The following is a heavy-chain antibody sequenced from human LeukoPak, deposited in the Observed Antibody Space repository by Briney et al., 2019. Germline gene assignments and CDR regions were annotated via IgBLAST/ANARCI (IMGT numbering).Heavy chain of an antibody. V-gene: IGHV1-2*02. J-gene: IGHJ4*02. D-gene: IGHD5-12*01. CDR1: GGSFSTYA. Sequence: ASVKVSCKTSGGSFSTYAYSWVRQAPGQGLEWMGWINPNSGGTNYAQKFQGRVTMTRDTSISTAYMELSRLRSDDTAVYYCARDIRYSGYDYSFDYWGQGTLVTVSS. CDR2: INPNSGGT. CDR3: ARDIRYSGYDYSFDY.